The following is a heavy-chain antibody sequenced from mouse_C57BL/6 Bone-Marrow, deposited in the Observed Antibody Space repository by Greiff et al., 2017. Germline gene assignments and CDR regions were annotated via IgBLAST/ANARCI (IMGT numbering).Heavy chain of an antibody. V-gene: IGHV1-64*01. CDR2: IHPNSGST. J-gene: IGHJ4*01. CDR1: GYTFTSYW. D-gene: IGHD1-1*01. CDR3: ARLLRLYYYAMDY. Sequence: QVQLQQPGAELVKPGASVKLSCKASGYTFTSYWMHWVKQRPGQGLEWIGMIHPNSGSTNYNEKFKSKATLTVDKSSSTAYMQLSSLTSEDSAVYDCARLLRLYYYAMDYWGQGTSVTVSS.